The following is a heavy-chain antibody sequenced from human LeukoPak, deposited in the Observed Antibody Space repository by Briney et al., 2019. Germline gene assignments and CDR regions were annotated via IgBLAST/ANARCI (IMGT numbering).Heavy chain of an antibody. D-gene: IGHD5-24*01. Sequence: PGGSLRLSCAASGFTFSRYWMSWVRQAPGKGLEWVANIKQDGSEKYYVDSVKGRFTVSRDNAKNSLYLQMNSLRAEDTAVYYCARDFVEMATIPALFDNWGQGTLVTVSS. CDR1: GFTFSRYW. V-gene: IGHV3-7*01. CDR2: IKQDGSEK. CDR3: ARDFVEMATIPALFDN. J-gene: IGHJ4*02.